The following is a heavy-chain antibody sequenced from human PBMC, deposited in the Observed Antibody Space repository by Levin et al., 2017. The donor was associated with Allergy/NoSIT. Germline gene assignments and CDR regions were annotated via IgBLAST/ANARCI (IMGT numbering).Heavy chain of an antibody. CDR3: TTDLSWYCTGPCHIY. D-gene: IGHD2-8*02. Sequence: GGSLRLSCAASGLSSSNAWMTWVRQAPGKGLEWVGRIKSKTFGETTEYGEPVKGRFTISRDDSKNTVYLLINSLKSEDTAVYYCTTDLSWYCTGPCHIYWGQGTLVTVSA. J-gene: IGHJ4*02. CDR2: IKSKTFGETT. V-gene: IGHV3-15*01. CDR1: GLSSSNAW.